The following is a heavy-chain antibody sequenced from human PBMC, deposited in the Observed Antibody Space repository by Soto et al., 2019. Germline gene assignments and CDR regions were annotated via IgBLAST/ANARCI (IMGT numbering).Heavy chain of an antibody. CDR2: IYYSGST. J-gene: IGHJ6*02. V-gene: IGHV4-31*03. D-gene: IGHD2-2*01. CDR3: ARGGNGPAANYGMDV. CDR1: GGSISSGGYY. Sequence: SETLSLTCTVSGGSISSGGYYWSWIRQHPGKGLEWIGYIYYSGSTYYNPSLKSRVTISVDTSKNQFSLKLSSVTAADTAVYYCARGGNGPAANYGMDVWGQGTTVTVSS.